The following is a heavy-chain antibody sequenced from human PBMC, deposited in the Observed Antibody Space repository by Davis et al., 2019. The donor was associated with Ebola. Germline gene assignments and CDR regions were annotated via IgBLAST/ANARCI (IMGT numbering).Heavy chain of an antibody. V-gene: IGHV3-7*03. J-gene: IGHJ3*02. Sequence: GGSLRLSCTASGFTFSTYWMSWVRQAPGKGLEWVANIRQDGIEKFYVGSVKGRFTISRDNGKKSVYLQMNSLRAGDTAVYYCVKDSSNIWFDIWGQGTLVTVSS. CDR2: IRQDGIEK. CDR3: VKDSSNIWFDI. CDR1: GFTFSTYW. D-gene: IGHD2/OR15-2a*01.